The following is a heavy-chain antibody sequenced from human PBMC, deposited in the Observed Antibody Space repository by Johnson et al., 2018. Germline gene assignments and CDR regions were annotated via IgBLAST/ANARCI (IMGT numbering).Heavy chain of an antibody. D-gene: IGHD3-16*01. V-gene: IGHV3-48*02. CDR3: ARDLFIVWERYAMDV. Sequence: QLVESGGGLVQPGGSLRLSCVASGLTFSSNVMNWVRQAPGKGLEWVSYISSSSSTIYYADSVKGRFTISRDNAKNSLFLQMNNLRDEDTAVYYCARDLFIVWERYAMDVWGQGTTVTVSS. CDR1: GLTFSSNV. J-gene: IGHJ6*02. CDR2: ISSSSSTI.